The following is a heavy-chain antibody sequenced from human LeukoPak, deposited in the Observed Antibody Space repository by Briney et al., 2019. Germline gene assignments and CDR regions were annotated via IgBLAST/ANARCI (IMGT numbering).Heavy chain of an antibody. J-gene: IGHJ4*02. Sequence: SETLSLTCTVSGGSISSYYWSWVRQPPGKGVEWIGYISYSGRTNYNPSLKSRVTISVDTSKNQLSLKLSSVTAADTAVYYCAGGVGSANESNWGQGTLVTVSS. V-gene: IGHV4-59*01. CDR3: AGGVGSANESN. D-gene: IGHD2-8*01. CDR1: GGSISSYY. CDR2: ISYSGRT.